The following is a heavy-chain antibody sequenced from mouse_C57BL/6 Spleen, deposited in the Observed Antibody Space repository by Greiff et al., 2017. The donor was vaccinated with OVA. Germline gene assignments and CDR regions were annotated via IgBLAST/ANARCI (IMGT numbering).Heavy chain of an antibody. CDR3: TRWDYCGSSSYYYAMDY. Sequence: QVQLKESGAELVRPGASVTLSCKASGYTFTDYEMHWVKQTPVHGLEWIGAIDPETGGTAYNQKFKGKAILTADKSSSTAYIELRSLTSEDSAVYYGTRWDYCGSSSYYYAMDYWGQGTSGTVSS. D-gene: IGHD1-1*01. CDR2: IDPETGGT. CDR1: GYTFTDYE. J-gene: IGHJ4*01. V-gene: IGHV1-15*01.